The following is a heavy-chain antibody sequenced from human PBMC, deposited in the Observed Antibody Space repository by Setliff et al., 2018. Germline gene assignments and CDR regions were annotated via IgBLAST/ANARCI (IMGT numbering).Heavy chain of an antibody. V-gene: IGHV4-4*08. CDR2: ICTSGTT. CDR1: GASISSYY. CDR3: ARIAYGSGSYYFDY. D-gene: IGHD3-10*01. J-gene: IGHJ4*02. Sequence: PSETLSLTCSVSGASISSYYWSWIRQPPGKGLEWIGYICTSGTTKYNPSLKSRVTISIDTSKSRFSLNLSSVTAADTAVYYCARIAYGSGSYYFDYWGQGTLVTAPQ.